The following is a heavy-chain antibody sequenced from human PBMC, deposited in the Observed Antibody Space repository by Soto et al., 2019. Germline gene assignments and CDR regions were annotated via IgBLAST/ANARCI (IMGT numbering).Heavy chain of an antibody. CDR2: IYYSGST. D-gene: IGHD3-3*01. V-gene: IGHV4-59*08. Sequence: PSETLSLTCTVSGGSISSYYWSWIRQPPGKGLEWIGYIYYSGSTNYNPSLKSRVTISVDTSKNQFSLKLSSVTAADTAVYYCARHGSDLWSGYYFGWFAPWGRGTLVPVSS. J-gene: IGHJ5*02. CDR3: ARHGSDLWSGYYFGWFAP. CDR1: GGSISSYY.